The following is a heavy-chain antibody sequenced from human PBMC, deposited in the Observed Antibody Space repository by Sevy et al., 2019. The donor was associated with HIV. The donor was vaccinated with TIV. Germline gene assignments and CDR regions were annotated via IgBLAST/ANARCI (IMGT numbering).Heavy chain of an antibody. CDR3: ARDYSGSYYRFDL. D-gene: IGHD1-26*01. V-gene: IGHV3-48*02. CDR1: GFSFSSSS. CDR2: ITRDGKTK. Sequence: GGCLRLSCAASGFSFSSSSMNWLRQAPGKGLEWLAYITRDGKTKYYADFVKGRFTISRDNAQNSLFLQLNSLRDDDTAVYYCARDYSGSYYRFDLWGHGTLVLVSP. J-gene: IGHJ4*01.